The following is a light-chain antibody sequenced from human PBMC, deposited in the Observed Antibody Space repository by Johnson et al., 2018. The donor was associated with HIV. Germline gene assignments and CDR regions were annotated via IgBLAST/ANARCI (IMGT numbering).Light chain of an antibody. Sequence: QSLLTQPPSVSAAPGQKVTISCSGSSSNIGNNYVSWYQQLPGTAPKLLIYDNNKRPSGIPDRFSGSKSGTSATLGITGLQSGDEADYYLGTWDSSLSAYVFGTGTKVTVL. CDR3: GTWDSSLSAYV. CDR2: DNN. V-gene: IGLV1-51*01. J-gene: IGLJ1*01. CDR1: SSNIGNNY.